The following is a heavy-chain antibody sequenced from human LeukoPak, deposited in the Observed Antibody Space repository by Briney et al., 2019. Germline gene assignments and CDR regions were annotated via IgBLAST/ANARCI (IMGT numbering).Heavy chain of an antibody. J-gene: IGHJ6*02. CDR2: INSDGSST. V-gene: IGHV3-74*01. CDR3: AKVALSFVVVTAMDV. Sequence: GGSLRLSCAASGFTFSSYWMHWVRQAPGKGLVWVSRINSDGSSTSYADSVKGRFTISRDNAKNSLYLQMNSLRAEDTALYYCAKVALSFVVVTAMDVWGQGTTVTVSS. D-gene: IGHD2-21*02. CDR1: GFTFSSYW.